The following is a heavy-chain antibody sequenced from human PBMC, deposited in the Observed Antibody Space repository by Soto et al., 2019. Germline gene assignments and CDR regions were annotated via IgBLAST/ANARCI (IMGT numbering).Heavy chain of an antibody. V-gene: IGHV5-10-1*01. J-gene: IGHJ6*02. CDR1: GYSFTSYW. CDR2: IDPSDSYT. Sequence: GESLKISCKGSGYSFTSYWISWVRQMPGKGLEWMGRIDPSDSYTNYSPSFQGHVTISADKSISTAYLQWSSLKASDTAMYYCARAGFNYYGSGSYDDTHYYYGMAVWGQGTTVTVSS. D-gene: IGHD3-10*01. CDR3: ARAGFNYYGSGSYDDTHYYYGMAV.